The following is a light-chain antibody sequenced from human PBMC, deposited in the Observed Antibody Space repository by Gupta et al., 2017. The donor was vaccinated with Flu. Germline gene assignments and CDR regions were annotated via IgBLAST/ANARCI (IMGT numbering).Light chain of an antibody. CDR2: DAS. CDR3: QQYDREYT. CDR1: QDISNY. Sequence: DIQMTQSPSSWSASVGDRVTITCQASQDISNYLNWYQQKPGKAPKLLIYDASNLETGVPSRFSGSGSGTDFTFTISSLQPEDIATYYCQQYDREYTFGQGTKLEIK. V-gene: IGKV1-33*01. J-gene: IGKJ2*01.